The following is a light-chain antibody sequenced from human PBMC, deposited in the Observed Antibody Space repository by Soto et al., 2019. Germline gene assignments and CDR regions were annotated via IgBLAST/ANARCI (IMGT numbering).Light chain of an antibody. J-gene: IGKJ1*01. CDR1: QSVLYSSNNKNY. CDR2: WAS. CDR3: QQYYSTHGT. Sequence: DIVMTQSPDSLAVSLGERATINCKSSQSVLYSSNNKNYLAWYQQKPGQPPKLPIYWASTRESGVPDRFSGSGSGTDFTLTISSLQAEDGAVYYCQQYYSTHGTFGQGTKVEIK. V-gene: IGKV4-1*01.